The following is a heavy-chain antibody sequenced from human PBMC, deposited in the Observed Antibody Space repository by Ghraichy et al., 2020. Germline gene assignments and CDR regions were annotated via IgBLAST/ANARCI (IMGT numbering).Heavy chain of an antibody. CDR2: IYYSGST. Sequence: SETLSLTCTVSGGSISSGDYYWSWIRQPPGKGLEWIGYIYYSGSTYYNPSLKSRVTISVDTSKNQFSLKLSSVTAADTAVYYCASDRADYGDYGNNWFDPWGQGTLVTVSS. CDR3: ASDRADYGDYGNNWFDP. J-gene: IGHJ5*02. V-gene: IGHV4-30-4*01. CDR1: GGSISSGDYY. D-gene: IGHD4-17*01.